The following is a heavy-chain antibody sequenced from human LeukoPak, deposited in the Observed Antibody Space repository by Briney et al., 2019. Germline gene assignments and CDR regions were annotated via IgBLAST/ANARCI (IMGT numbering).Heavy chain of an antibody. CDR1: GFIFSSCW. D-gene: IGHD1-26*01. V-gene: IGHV3-74*01. CDR2: INGDGSTI. J-gene: IGHJ5*02. CDR3: ARNSYSTYPEWFDP. Sequence: GGSLRLSCAASGFIFSSCWMHWVRQAPGKGLVWVSRINGDGSTINYADSVKDRFTISRDNAKSSLFLQMNSLRPEDTAIYYCARNSYSTYPEWFDPWGQGTLVTVSS.